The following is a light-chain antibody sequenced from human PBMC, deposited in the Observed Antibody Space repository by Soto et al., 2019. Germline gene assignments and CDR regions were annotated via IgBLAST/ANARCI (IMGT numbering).Light chain of an antibody. V-gene: IGKV1-33*01. J-gene: IGKJ2*01. CDR3: QQYDDLPRT. CDR2: DAS. CDR1: QDISNN. Sequence: DIQMTQSPSSLSASVGDRVTITCQASQDISNNLHWYQLKPGKPPKLLIYDASNLETEVPSRFSGSGSGSDFTFTISSLQPEDVATYYCQQYDDLPRTFSQGTKLQIK.